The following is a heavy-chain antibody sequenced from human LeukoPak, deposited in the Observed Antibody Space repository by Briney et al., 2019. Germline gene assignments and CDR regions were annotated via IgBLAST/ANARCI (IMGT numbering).Heavy chain of an antibody. V-gene: IGHV4-59*01. Sequence: SETLSLTCTVSGGSISSYYWSWIRQPPGKGLKWIGYIYYSGSTNYNPSLKSRVTISVDTSKNQFFLKLSSVTAADTAVYYCARMGALCQLDYWGQGTLVTVSS. CDR3: ARMGALCQLDY. CDR1: GGSISSYY. D-gene: IGHD2-2*01. CDR2: IYYSGST. J-gene: IGHJ4*02.